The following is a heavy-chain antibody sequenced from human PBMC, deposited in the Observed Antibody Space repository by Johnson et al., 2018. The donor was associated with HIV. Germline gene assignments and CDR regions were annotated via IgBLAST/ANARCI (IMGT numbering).Heavy chain of an antibody. CDR2: IKQDGSEK. D-gene: IGHD3-9*01. Sequence: EVQLVESGGGLVQPGGSLRLSCAASGFTFSSYWMSWVRQVPGKGLEWVANIKQDGSEKYYVDSVMGRFTISRDNAKTSLYMQMNSLRAEDTAAYYCARAYSVRLPNDGFDIWGQGTMVTVSS. CDR3: ARAYSVRLPNDGFDI. J-gene: IGHJ3*02. V-gene: IGHV3-7*05. CDR1: GFTFSSYW.